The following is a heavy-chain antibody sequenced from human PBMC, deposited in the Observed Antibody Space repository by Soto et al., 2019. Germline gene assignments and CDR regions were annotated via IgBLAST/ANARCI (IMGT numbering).Heavy chain of an antibody. Sequence: GGSLRLSCAASGFTFSTYSMNWARQAPGKGLEWVSSISSSSSYIYYADSVKGRFTISRDNAKNSLYLQMNSLRAEDTAVYYCARPDRDWYFDLWGRGTLVTVSS. CDR1: GFTFSTYS. CDR2: ISSSSSYI. CDR3: ARPDRDWYFDL. J-gene: IGHJ2*01. V-gene: IGHV3-21*01.